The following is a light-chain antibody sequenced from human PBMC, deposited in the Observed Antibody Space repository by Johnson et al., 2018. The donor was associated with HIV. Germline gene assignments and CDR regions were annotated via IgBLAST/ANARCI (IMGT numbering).Light chain of an antibody. CDR1: SSNVGSSF. J-gene: IGLJ1*01. CDR2: DNN. V-gene: IGLV1-51*01. CDR3: GTWDTSLRTGF. Sequence: QSALTQPPSVSAAPGQTVTISCSGSSSNVGSSFVSWYRQVPGTAPKLLIYDNNKRPSGIPGRFSGSKSGTSATLGITGLQTGDEADYYCGTWDTSLRTGFFGTGTKVTVL.